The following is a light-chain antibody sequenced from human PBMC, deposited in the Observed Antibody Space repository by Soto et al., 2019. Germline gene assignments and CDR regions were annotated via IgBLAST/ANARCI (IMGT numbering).Light chain of an antibody. CDR3: QQFNNYHLT. Sequence: AIQLTQSPSSLSASVGDRVTITCRASQGINSALAWYQQKPGKAPKLLIYDASSLESGVPSRFSGSGSGTDFTLTISSPQPEDFATYSCQQFNNYHLTFGPGTKVDIK. J-gene: IGKJ3*01. CDR1: QGINSA. CDR2: DAS. V-gene: IGKV1D-13*01.